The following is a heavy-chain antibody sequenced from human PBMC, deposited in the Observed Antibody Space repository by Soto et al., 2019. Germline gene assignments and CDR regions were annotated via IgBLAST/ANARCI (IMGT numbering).Heavy chain of an antibody. CDR2: IYHSGST. CDR3: ARVESIYSYGPGYFDY. Sequence: QVQLQESGPGLAKPSGTLSLTCAVSGGSNSSSNWWSWVRKPPGKGLEWIGEIYHSGSTNYNPSLKSRVTISVDKSKNQVSLKVSSVTAADTAVYYCARVESIYSYGPGYFDYWGQGTLVTVSS. V-gene: IGHV4-4*02. D-gene: IGHD5-18*01. J-gene: IGHJ4*02. CDR1: GGSNSSSNW.